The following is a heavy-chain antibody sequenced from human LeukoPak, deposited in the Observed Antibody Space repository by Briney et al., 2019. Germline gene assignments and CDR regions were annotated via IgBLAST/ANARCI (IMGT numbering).Heavy chain of an antibody. CDR3: ARRVIVSTIDY. J-gene: IGHJ4*02. CDR2: IYYSGST. CDR1: GGSISSSNHY. V-gene: IGHV4-39*01. Sequence: SETLSLTCTVSGGSISSSNHYWAWIRQPPGKGLEWVGSIYYSGSTYYNPSLKSRVTISVDTSKNQFSLKLSSVTAADTAVFYGARRVIVSTIDYWGQGTLVTVSS. D-gene: IGHD5/OR15-5a*01.